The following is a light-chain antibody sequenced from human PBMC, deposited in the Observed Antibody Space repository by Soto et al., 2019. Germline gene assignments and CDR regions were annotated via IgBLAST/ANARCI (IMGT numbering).Light chain of an antibody. CDR1: QDISTY. J-gene: IGKJ4*01. V-gene: IGKV1-27*01. CDR3: QKYDNAPLT. Sequence: DIQMTHAPSSLSASVGDRVTITCRARQDISTYLAWYQQKPGKVPKLLISAAYTLQSGVPPRFSGSGSGTDFTLTISSLQPEDVATYYCQKYDNAPLTFGGGTKVEIK. CDR2: AAY.